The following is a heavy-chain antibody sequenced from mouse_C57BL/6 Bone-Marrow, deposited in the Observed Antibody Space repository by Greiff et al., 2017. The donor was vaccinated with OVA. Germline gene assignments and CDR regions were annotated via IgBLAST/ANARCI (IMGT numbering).Heavy chain of an antibody. D-gene: IGHD5-5*01. V-gene: IGHV5-6*01. CDR3: ADGGLPFAY. Sequence: EVQLVESGGDLVKPGGSLKLSCAASGFTFSSYGMSWVRQTPDKRLEWVATISSGGSYTYYPDRVKGRFTISRDNAKNTLYLQMSSLKSEDTAMYYCADGGLPFAYWGQGTLVTVSA. J-gene: IGHJ3*01. CDR2: ISSGGSYT. CDR1: GFTFSSYG.